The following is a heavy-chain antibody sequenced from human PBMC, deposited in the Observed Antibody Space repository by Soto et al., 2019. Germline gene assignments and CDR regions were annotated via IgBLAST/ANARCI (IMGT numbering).Heavy chain of an antibody. V-gene: IGHV1-69*12. J-gene: IGHJ4*02. CDR2: IIPTIGTT. CDR3: ARDLGSGYDPGDY. D-gene: IGHD5-12*01. Sequence: QVQLVRSGAEVKKPGSSVKVSCKASGDTFTIFAISWVRQAPGQGLEWMGGIIPTIGTTNYAQRFQCRITITGDESPGTAYMELSSLKSEDTAVYYCARDLGSGYDPGDYGGQGTLVTSSS. CDR1: GDTFTIFA.